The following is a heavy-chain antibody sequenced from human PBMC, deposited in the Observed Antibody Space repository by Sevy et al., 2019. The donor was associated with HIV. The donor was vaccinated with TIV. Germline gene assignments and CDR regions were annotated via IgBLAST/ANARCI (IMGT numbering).Heavy chain of an antibody. V-gene: IGHV3-11*04. Sequence: GGSLRLSCAASGFTFSNYYMSWIRQAPGKGLEWVSYISGSGSTIYYADSVKGRFTISRDNARTSLFLQMDSLRAEDTALYYCARDAGYSVNWYPRFDPWGQGTLVTVSS. CDR3: ARDAGYSVNWYPRFDP. D-gene: IGHD6-13*01. CDR2: ISGSGSTI. J-gene: IGHJ5*02. CDR1: GFTFSNYY.